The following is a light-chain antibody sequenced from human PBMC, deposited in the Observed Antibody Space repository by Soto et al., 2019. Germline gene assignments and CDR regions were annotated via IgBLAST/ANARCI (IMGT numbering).Light chain of an antibody. CDR3: QQAASFPIT. J-gene: IGKJ5*01. CDR2: TAS. V-gene: IGKV1-12*01. CDR1: QGVSTW. Sequence: DIQMTQSPSSVSASVGDRVTITCRASQGVSTWLAWYQQKPGKAPNLLIYTASSLQSGVPSRFSGSGSATDFTLTINGLQPEDFATYYCQQAASFPITFGQGTRLEIK.